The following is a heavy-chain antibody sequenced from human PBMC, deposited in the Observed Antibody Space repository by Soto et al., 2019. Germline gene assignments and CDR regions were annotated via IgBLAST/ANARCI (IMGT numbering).Heavy chain of an antibody. CDR2: INHSGST. V-gene: IGHV4-34*01. Sequence: QVQLQQWGAGLLKPSETLSLTCAVYGGSFSGYYWSWIRQPPGKGLEWIGEINHSGSTNYNPSLKSRVTISVDTSKNQFSRKLSSVTAADTAVYYCARGPRIAARPDHYYFDYWRQGTLVTVSS. CDR3: ARGPRIAARPDHYYFDY. CDR1: GGSFSGYY. D-gene: IGHD6-6*01. J-gene: IGHJ4*02.